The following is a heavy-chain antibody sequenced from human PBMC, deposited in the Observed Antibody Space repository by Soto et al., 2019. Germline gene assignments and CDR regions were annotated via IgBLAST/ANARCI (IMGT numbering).Heavy chain of an antibody. J-gene: IGHJ4*01. CDR2: TNPTGGST. CDR3: AREHVVVPDITAFDY. D-gene: IGHD2-21*02. CDR1: GYTFTSYY. V-gene: IGHV1-46*01. Sequence: GASVKVSCKASGYTFTSYYMHWVRQAPGQGLEWMGITNPTGGSTSYAQKFQGRVTMTRDTSTSTVYMELRRLRSEETAVYYCAREHVVVPDITAFDYWG.